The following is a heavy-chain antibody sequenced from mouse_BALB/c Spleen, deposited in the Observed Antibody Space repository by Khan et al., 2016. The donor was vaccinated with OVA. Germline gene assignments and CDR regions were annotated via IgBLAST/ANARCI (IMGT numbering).Heavy chain of an antibody. J-gene: IGHJ3*01. CDR2: IFPGNNDT. V-gene: IGHV1-5*01. CDR1: GYTFTSYL. Sequence: EVQLQQSGTVLARPGASVKMSCKASGYTFTSYLIHWVKQRPGPGLEWIGDIFPGNNDTRYNQQFKDKAKLTAGTSASTAYMDLSSLTNEDSAVYYCTRGGYSSFAYWGQGTLVTVSA. CDR3: TRGGYSSFAY. D-gene: IGHD1-3*01.